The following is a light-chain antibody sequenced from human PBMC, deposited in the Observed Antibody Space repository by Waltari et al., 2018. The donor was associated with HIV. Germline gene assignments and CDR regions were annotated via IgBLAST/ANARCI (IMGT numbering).Light chain of an antibody. Sequence: YKLTQPLSVSVALGQTVRMTCTGDNIGGKIVNWFQQKPGQAPVLVIYRDTSRPSGVPARFSASNSENTATLTVTGVQVADEAVYYCQVWGTTTSSVFGGGTKLAVL. CDR1: NIGGKI. V-gene: IGLV3-9*01. CDR3: QVWGTTTSSV. CDR2: RDT. J-gene: IGLJ2*01.